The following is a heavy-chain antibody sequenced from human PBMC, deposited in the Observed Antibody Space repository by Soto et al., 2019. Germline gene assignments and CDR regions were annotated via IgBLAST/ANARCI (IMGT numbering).Heavy chain of an antibody. V-gene: IGHV1-24*01. CDR2: FDPEDGET. J-gene: IGHJ4*02. CDR3: ASGSLEGQNFDY. Sequence: GASVKVSCKVSGYTLTELSMHCVRQAPGKGLEWMGGFDPEDGETIYAQKFQGRVTMTEDTSTDTAYMELSSLRSEDTAVYYCASGSLEGQNFDYWGQGTLVTVSS. D-gene: IGHD1-1*01. CDR1: GYTLTELS.